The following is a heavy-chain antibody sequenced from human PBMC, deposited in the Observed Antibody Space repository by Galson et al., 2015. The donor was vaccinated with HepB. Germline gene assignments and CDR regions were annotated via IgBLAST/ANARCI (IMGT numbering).Heavy chain of an antibody. CDR2: IYYSGST. CDR1: GGSISSSSYY. CDR3: ARIGRYDSSGYSNRLLDY. Sequence: LSLTCTVSGGSISSSSYYWGWIRQPPGKGLEWIGSIYYSGSTYYNPSLKSRVTISVDTSKNQFSLKLSSVTAADTAVYYCARIGRYDSSGYSNRLLDYWGQGTLVTVSS. V-gene: IGHV4-39*07. J-gene: IGHJ4*02. D-gene: IGHD3-22*01.